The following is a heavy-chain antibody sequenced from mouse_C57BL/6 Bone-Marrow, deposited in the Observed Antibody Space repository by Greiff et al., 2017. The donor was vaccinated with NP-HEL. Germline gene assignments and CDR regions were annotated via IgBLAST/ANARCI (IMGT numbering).Heavy chain of an antibody. V-gene: IGHV1-61*01. Sequence: VQLQQPGAELVRPGSSVKLSCKASGYTFTSYWMDWVKQRPGQGLEWIGNIYPSDSETHYNQKFKDKATLTVDKSSSTASLQLSSLTSEDSAVYYGAMRGTMVTRRWYFDVWGTGTTVTVSS. CDR3: AMRGTMVTRRWYFDV. CDR2: IYPSDSET. J-gene: IGHJ1*03. CDR1: GYTFTSYW. D-gene: IGHD2-2*01.